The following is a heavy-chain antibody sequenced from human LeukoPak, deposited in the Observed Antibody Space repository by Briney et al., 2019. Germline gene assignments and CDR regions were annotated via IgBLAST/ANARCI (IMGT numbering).Heavy chain of an antibody. Sequence: PSETLSLTCTVSGGSISSYYWSWIRQPPGKGLEWIGEINHSGSTNYNPSLKSRVTISVDTSKNQFSLKLSSVTAADTAVYYCARGYSDYEGFNYWGQGTLVAVSS. CDR2: INHSGST. CDR3: ARGYSDYEGFNY. V-gene: IGHV4-34*01. D-gene: IGHD5-12*01. CDR1: GGSISSYY. J-gene: IGHJ4*02.